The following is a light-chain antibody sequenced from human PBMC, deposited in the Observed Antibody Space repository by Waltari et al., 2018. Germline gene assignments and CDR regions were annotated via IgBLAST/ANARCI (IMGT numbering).Light chain of an antibody. Sequence: QSALTQPASVPGSPEQSIPISCTGTSSDVGSYNLVSWYQQHPGKAPKLMISEVNERPSGVSIRFSGSKSGNTASLTISGLQAEDEADYYCCSYAGSNTVLFGGGTKLTVL. J-gene: IGLJ2*01. CDR3: CSYAGSNTVL. CDR1: SSDVGSYNL. V-gene: IGLV2-23*02. CDR2: EVN.